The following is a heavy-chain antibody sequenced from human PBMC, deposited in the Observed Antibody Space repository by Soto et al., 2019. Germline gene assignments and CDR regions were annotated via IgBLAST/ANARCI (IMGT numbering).Heavy chain of an antibody. J-gene: IGHJ6*02. CDR2: ISYDGSNK. D-gene: IGHD5-18*01. CDR3: ARDGGYSQGDYYYYYGMDV. V-gene: IGHV3-30-3*01. CDR1: GFTFSSYA. Sequence: GGSLRLSCAASGFTFSSYAMHWVRQAPGKGLEWVAVISYDGSNKYYADSVKGRFTISRDNSKNTLYLQMNSLRAEDTAVYYCARDGGYSQGDYYYYYGMDVWGQGTTVTVSS.